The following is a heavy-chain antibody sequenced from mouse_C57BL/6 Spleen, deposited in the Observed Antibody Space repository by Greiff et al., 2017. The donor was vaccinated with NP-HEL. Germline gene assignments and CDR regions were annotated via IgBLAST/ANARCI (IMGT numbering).Heavy chain of an antibody. V-gene: IGHV14-3*01. J-gene: IGHJ4*01. Sequence: VQLKESVAELVRPGASVKLSCTASGFNIKNTYMHWVKQRPEQGLEWIGRIDPANGNTKYAPKFQGKATITADTSSNTAYLQLSSLTSEDTAIYYCASANYYCRDAMDYLGQGTSVTVSS. CDR3: ASANYYCRDAMDY. D-gene: IGHD1-1*01. CDR1: GFNIKNTY. CDR2: IDPANGNT.